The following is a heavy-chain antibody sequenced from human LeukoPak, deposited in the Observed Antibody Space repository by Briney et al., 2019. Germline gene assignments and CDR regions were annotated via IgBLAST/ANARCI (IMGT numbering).Heavy chain of an antibody. CDR2: ISGSGGST. J-gene: IGHJ6*02. CDR3: AKDRHGYCSGGSCPPDYYYGMDV. D-gene: IGHD2-15*01. CDR1: GFTFSSYA. V-gene: IGHV3-23*01. Sequence: GSLRLSCAASGFTFSSYAMTWARQAPGKGLEWVSAISGSGGSTYYADSVKGRFTISRDNSKNTLYLQMNSLRAEDTAVYYCAKDRHGYCSGGSCPPDYYYGMDVWGQGTTVTVSS.